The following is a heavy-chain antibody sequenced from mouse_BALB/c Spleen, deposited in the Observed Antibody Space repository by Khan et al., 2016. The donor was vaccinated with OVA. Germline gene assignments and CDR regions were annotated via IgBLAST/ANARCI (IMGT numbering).Heavy chain of an antibody. Sequence: VQLKESGPGLAAPSQSLSITCTISGFSLTNYGVHWVRQPPGKGLEWLVVIWSDGTTNYNSALNSRLTITKDNSRSQVFLKMNSLQTDDTAIYFCARQPYYHYNIMDYWGQGTSVTVSS. V-gene: IGHV2-6-1*01. CDR3: ARQPYYHYNIMDY. CDR2: IWSDGTT. CDR1: GFSLTNYG. J-gene: IGHJ4*01. D-gene: IGHD2-10*01.